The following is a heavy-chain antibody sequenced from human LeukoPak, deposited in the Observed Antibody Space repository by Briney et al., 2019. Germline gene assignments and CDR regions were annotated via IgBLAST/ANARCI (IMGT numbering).Heavy chain of an antibody. CDR2: IRYDGRNK. CDR3: AKGPIYDILTGWRKTHNAFDI. CDR1: GFTFSSCG. V-gene: IGHV3-30*02. Sequence: GGSLRLSCAASGFTFSSCGMHWVRQAPGKGLEWVAFIRYDGRNKYYADSVKGRFTISRDNSKNTLYLQMNSLRAEDTAVYYCAKGPIYDILTGWRKTHNAFDIWGQGTMVTVSS. D-gene: IGHD3-9*01. J-gene: IGHJ3*02.